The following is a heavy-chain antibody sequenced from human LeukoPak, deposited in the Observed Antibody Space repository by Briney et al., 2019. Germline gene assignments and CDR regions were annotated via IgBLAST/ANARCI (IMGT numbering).Heavy chain of an antibody. D-gene: IGHD6-6*01. V-gene: IGHV4-61*05. CDR3: ARRLSRQYSSSSFQH. J-gene: IGHJ1*01. CDR1: GGSISSSSYY. Sequence: SETLSLTCTVSGGSISSSSYYWSWIRQPPGKGLEWIGYIYYSGSTNYNPSLKSRVTISVDTSKNQFSLKLSSVTATDTAVYYCARRLSRQYSSSSFQHWGQGTLVTVSS. CDR2: IYYSGST.